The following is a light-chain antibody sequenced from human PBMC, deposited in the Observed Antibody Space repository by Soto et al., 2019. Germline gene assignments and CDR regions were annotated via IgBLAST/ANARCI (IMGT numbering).Light chain of an antibody. CDR2: KAS. V-gene: IGKV1-5*03. Sequence: LRMTQCPSTLSGSVGYRVTITCRASQTIRSWLAWYQQKPGKAPKLLIYKASTLKSGVPSRFSGSGSGTEFTLTISNLQPDDFATYYCQHYNSYSEAFGQGTKVDI. J-gene: IGKJ1*01. CDR3: QHYNSYSEA. CDR1: QTIRSW.